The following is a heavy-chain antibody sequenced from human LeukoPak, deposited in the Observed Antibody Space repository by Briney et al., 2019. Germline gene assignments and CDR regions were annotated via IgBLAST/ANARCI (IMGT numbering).Heavy chain of an antibody. D-gene: IGHD1-26*01. Sequence: PSETLSLTCTVSGGSVSSYFWSWIRQPPGKGLEWIGYVYYSGSTNYNPSLKSRVTISVDTSKNQFSLELSSVTAADTAVYYCARGSRRLADFHYWGQGTLVTVSP. J-gene: IGHJ4*02. V-gene: IGHV4-59*08. CDR3: ARGSRRLADFHY. CDR1: GGSVSSYF. CDR2: VYYSGST.